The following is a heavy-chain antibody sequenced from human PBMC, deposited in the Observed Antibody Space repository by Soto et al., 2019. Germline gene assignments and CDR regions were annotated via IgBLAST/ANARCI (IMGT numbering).Heavy chain of an antibody. D-gene: IGHD3-22*01. V-gene: IGHV1-69*13. CDR2: IIPIFGTA. Sequence: SVKVSCKASGGTFSSYAISWVRQAPGQGLEWMGGIIPIFGTANYAQKFQGRVTITADESTSTAYMELSSLRSEDTAVYYCAREPSPTYYYDSSGYSWGQGTLVTVSS. J-gene: IGHJ4*02. CDR3: AREPSPTYYYDSSGYS. CDR1: GGTFSSYA.